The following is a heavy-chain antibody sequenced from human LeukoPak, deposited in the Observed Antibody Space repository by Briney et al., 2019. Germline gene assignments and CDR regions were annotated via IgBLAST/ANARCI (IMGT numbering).Heavy chain of an antibody. D-gene: IGHD1-26*01. V-gene: IGHV3-30*04. CDR2: ISPDRTYT. CDR1: GFTFSTYP. Sequence: GGSLRLSCAASGFTFSTYPFHWVRQAPGKGLEWVAVISPDRTYTYYADAVKGRSTISRDNSENTLSLQMNSLRGDDTAVYYCANLYSGSPSDAFDVWGQGTMVTVSS. J-gene: IGHJ3*01. CDR3: ANLYSGSPSDAFDV.